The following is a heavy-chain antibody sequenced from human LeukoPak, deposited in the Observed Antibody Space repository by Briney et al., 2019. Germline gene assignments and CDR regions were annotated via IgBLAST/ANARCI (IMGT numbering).Heavy chain of an antibody. CDR3: TTDLSWEPLDY. Sequence: GGSLRLSCAASGFTFSNAWMSWVRQAPGKGLEWVGRTKSKTDGGTTDYAAPVKGRFTISRDDSKNTLYLQMNSPKTEDTAVYYCTTDLSWEPLDYWGQGTLVTVSS. V-gene: IGHV3-15*01. J-gene: IGHJ4*02. D-gene: IGHD1-26*01. CDR2: TKSKTDGGTT. CDR1: GFTFSNAW.